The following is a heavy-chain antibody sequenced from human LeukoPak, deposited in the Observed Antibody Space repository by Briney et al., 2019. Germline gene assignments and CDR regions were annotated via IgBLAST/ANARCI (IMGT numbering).Heavy chain of an antibody. V-gene: IGHV3-23*01. Sequence: GGSLRLSCAASGFTFKNYAMSWVRQAPGKGLEWVSAIGHDGSDPKYAGSVKGRFTISRDNSKDTLYLQMNSLRAEDTAVYYCARGPDFGVVRGLYYFDYWGQGTLVTVSS. CDR2: IGHDGSDP. J-gene: IGHJ4*02. CDR3: ARGPDFGVVRGLYYFDY. CDR1: GFTFKNYA. D-gene: IGHD3-3*01.